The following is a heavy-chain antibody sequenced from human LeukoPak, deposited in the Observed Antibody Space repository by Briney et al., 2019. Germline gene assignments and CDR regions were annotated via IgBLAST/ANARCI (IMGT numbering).Heavy chain of an antibody. V-gene: IGHV1-2*06. CDR1: GYTFTGYC. CDR2: INPNSGGT. J-gene: IGHJ5*02. CDR3: ARDPRRGTYGSGPPRGFDP. Sequence: ASVKVSCKASGYTFTGYCMHWVRQAPGQGLEWMGRINPNSGGTNYAQKFQGRVTMTRDTSISTAYMELSRLRSDDTAVYYCARDPRRGTYGSGPPRGFDPWGQGTLVTVSS. D-gene: IGHD3-10*01.